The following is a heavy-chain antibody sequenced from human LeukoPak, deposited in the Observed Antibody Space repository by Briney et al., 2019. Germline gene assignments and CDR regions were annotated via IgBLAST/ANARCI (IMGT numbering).Heavy chain of an antibody. Sequence: GASVKVSCKASGYTFTSYDINWVRQATGQGLEWMGWMNPNSGNTGYAQKFQGRVTMTRNTSISTAYMELSSLRSEDTAVYYCAKAGRWIIRGGSYYFDYWGQGTLVTVSS. V-gene: IGHV1-8*01. CDR3: AKAGRWIIRGGSYYFDY. CDR2: MNPNSGNT. J-gene: IGHJ4*02. CDR1: GYTFTSYD. D-gene: IGHD1-26*01.